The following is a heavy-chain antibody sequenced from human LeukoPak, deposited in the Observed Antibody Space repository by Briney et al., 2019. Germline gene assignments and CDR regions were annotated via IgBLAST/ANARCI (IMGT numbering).Heavy chain of an antibody. J-gene: IGHJ3*02. V-gene: IGHV1-69*05. Sequence: SVKDSCKASGGTFSSYAISWARQAPGQGLEWMGRIIPIFGTANYAQKFQGRVTITTDESTSTAYMELSSLRSEDTAVYYCASHYDILTGYYNVDAFDIWGQGTMVTVSS. D-gene: IGHD3-9*01. CDR2: IIPIFGTA. CDR1: GGTFSSYA. CDR3: ASHYDILTGYYNVDAFDI.